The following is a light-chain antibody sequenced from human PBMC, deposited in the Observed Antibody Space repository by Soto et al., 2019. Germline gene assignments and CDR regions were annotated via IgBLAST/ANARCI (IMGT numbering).Light chain of an antibody. Sequence: DIQVTQSPSSVSASVGDRVTITCRTSQDVSSWLAWYQQKPGKAPELLIYSASTLQTGVPSRFSCSGSGTDFTLTISSLQPEEFATNYCQPANSFPLTFGGGTKVEIK. CDR1: QDVSSW. J-gene: IGKJ4*01. CDR2: SAS. CDR3: QPANSFPLT. V-gene: IGKV1-12*01.